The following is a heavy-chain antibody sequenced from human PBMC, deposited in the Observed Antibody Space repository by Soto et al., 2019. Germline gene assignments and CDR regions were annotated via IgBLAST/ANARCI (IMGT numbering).Heavy chain of an antibody. Sequence: SETLSLTCTVSGGSISSGDYYWSWIRQPPGKGLEWIGQIYHSGSTNYNPSLKRRVTISVDTSKNQFSLKMSSVTAADTAVYYCARGRLERRSALPLDCRGQGTLLTVSS. D-gene: IGHD1-1*01. V-gene: IGHV4-61*08. CDR3: ARGRLERRSALPLDC. CDR2: IYHSGST. CDR1: GGSISSGDYY. J-gene: IGHJ4*02.